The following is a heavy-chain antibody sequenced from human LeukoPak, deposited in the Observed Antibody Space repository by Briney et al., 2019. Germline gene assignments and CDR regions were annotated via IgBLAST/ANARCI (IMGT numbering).Heavy chain of an antibody. J-gene: IGHJ4*02. Sequence: PGGSLRPSCAASGFSFSTYSMNWVRQAPGKGLEWVSSISGSGSYIYYADSVKGRFTTSRDNAKNSLFLQMNSLRAEDTAIYYCVSHFWNYYRLDYWGQGILVTVSS. CDR2: ISGSGSYI. D-gene: IGHD3-3*02. V-gene: IGHV3-21*01. CDR1: GFSFSTYS. CDR3: VSHFWNYYRLDY.